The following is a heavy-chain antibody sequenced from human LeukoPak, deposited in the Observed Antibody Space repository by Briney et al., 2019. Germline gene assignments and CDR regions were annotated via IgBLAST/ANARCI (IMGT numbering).Heavy chain of an antibody. J-gene: IGHJ4*02. V-gene: IGHV3-53*01. CDR3: ARGVEPLAANTLAY. Sequence: GGSLRLSCAASGLTVFTNDMPWVRPAPGKGREWVSVLYSDGNTKYADSVKGRFTISRDNSKNTLYLEMNSLSPDDTAVYYCARGVEPLAANTLAYWGQGTLVTVSS. D-gene: IGHD1-14*01. CDR1: GLTVFTND. CDR2: LYSDGNT.